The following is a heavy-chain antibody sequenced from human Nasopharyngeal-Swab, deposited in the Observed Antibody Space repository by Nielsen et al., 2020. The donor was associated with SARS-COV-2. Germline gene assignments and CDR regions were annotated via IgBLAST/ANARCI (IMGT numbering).Heavy chain of an antibody. CDR1: GYTFTGYY. V-gene: IGHV1-69*04. CDR3: ARAELRPNPYYYYYGMDV. Sequence: SVKVSCKASGYTFTGYYMHWVRQAPGQGLEWMGRIIPILGIANYAQKFQGRVTITADKSTSTAYMELSSLRSEDTAVYYCARAELRPNPYYYYYGMDVWGQGTTVTVSS. J-gene: IGHJ6*02. CDR2: IIPILGIA. D-gene: IGHD1-26*01.